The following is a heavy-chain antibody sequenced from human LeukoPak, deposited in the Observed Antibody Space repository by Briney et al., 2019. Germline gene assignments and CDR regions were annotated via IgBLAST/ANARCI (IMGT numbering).Heavy chain of an antibody. CDR3: ARDCSGGSCYSEAPQPLWFDP. CDR1: GYTFTSYG. Sequence: ASVKVSCKASGYTFTSYGISWVRQPPGQGLEWIGWISAYNGNTNDAQKHQGRTTMTTDTSTSTAYMELRSLRSDGTAVYYCARDCSGGSCYSEAPQPLWFDPWGQGTLVTVSS. D-gene: IGHD2-15*01. V-gene: IGHV1-18*04. CDR2: ISAYNGNT. J-gene: IGHJ5*02.